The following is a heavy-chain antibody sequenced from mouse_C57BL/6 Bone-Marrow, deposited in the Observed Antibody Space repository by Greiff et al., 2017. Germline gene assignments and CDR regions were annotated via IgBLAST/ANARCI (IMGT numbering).Heavy chain of an antibody. Sequence: EVKLQQSGPGLVKPSQSLSLTCSVTGYSITSGYYWNWIRQFPGNKLEWMGYISYDGSNNYNPSLKNRISITRDTSKNQFFLKLNSVTTEDTATYYCARASAYYTWFAYWGQGALVTVSA. CDR3: ARASAYYTWFAY. CDR2: ISYDGSN. V-gene: IGHV3-6*01. D-gene: IGHD2-12*01. CDR1: GYSITSGYY. J-gene: IGHJ3*01.